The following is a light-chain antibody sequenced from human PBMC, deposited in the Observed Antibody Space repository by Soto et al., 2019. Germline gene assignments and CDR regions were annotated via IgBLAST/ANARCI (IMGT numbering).Light chain of an antibody. Sequence: TQSPVTLSLSQGERATLSCRASQSVSSSYLAWYQKKPGQAPRLLIYGASSGATGIPDRFSGSGSGTDCTLTISSLQSEDFVVYYCQQYNNWPLTFGEGTKVDNK. J-gene: IGKJ1*01. CDR2: GAS. CDR1: QSVSSSY. V-gene: IGKV3-20*01. CDR3: QQYNNWPLT.